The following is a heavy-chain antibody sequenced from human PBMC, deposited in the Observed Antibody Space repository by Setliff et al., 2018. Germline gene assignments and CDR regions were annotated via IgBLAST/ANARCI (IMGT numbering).Heavy chain of an antibody. D-gene: IGHD1-7*01. V-gene: IGHV4-61*02. Sequence: PSETLSLTCAVSGGSLNSGSYYWSWIRQSTERGLEWLGRLHTSGSTTYNPALNSRVTISVDTSTNQFSLRLTSLTAADTAVYFCARQGFGTTYMPFDYWDHGTLVTV. CDR1: GGSLNSGSYY. CDR3: ARQGFGTTYMPFDY. CDR2: LHTSGST. J-gene: IGHJ4*01.